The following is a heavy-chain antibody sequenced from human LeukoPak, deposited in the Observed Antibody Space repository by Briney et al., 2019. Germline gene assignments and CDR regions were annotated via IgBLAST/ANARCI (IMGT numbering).Heavy chain of an antibody. Sequence: GGSLRLSCAASGFTFSSYNMNWVRQAPGKGLEWVSSISSTGNYIYYAESVKGRFTISRDNAKSSLYLHMNSLRAEDTAVYYCARETRAAATGTVEDRFDYWGQGTLVTVSS. CDR2: ISSTGNYI. D-gene: IGHD6-13*01. J-gene: IGHJ4*02. V-gene: IGHV3-21*01. CDR3: ARETRAAATGTVEDRFDY. CDR1: GFTFSSYN.